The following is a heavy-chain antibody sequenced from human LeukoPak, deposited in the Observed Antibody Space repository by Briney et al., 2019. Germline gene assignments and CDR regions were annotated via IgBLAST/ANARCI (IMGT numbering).Heavy chain of an antibody. CDR1: GVSISNHY. J-gene: IGHJ4*02. Sequence: PSETLSLTCTVSGVSISNHYSSWIRQPPGKGLEWIGYIYYTGNTDYNPSLKSRVTISEDTSKNQVSLRLSSVTAADTAVYYCVRHSRVVAFDYWGQGNLVTVSS. D-gene: IGHD2-15*01. V-gene: IGHV4-59*08. CDR3: VRHSRVVAFDY. CDR2: IYYTGNT.